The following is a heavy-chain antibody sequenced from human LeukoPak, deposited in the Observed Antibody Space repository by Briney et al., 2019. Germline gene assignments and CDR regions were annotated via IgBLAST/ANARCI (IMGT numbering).Heavy chain of an antibody. D-gene: IGHD6-13*01. V-gene: IGHV1-2*02. Sequence: GASVKVSCKASGYTFTDYYIHWVRQAPGQGLEWMGWINPNSGGTNYAQKFQGRVTMTRDTSISTAYMELSRLRSDDTAVYYCARVAIAAAANGFFDYWGQGTLVTVSS. CDR2: INPNSGGT. J-gene: IGHJ4*02. CDR1: GYTFTDYY. CDR3: ARVAIAAAANGFFDY.